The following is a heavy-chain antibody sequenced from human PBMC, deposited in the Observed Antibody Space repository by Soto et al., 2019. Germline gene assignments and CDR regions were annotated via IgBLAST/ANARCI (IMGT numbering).Heavy chain of an antibody. CDR3: ARGPTTYYYDSSGYYDAYYYGMDV. J-gene: IGHJ6*02. D-gene: IGHD3-22*01. CDR1: GYTFTSYD. Sequence: QVQLVQSGAEVKKPGASVKVSCKASGYTFTSYDINWVRQATGQGLEWMGWMNPNSGNTGYAQKFQGRVTMTRNTSISTAYMELSSLRSEDTAEYYCARGPTTYYYDSSGYYDAYYYGMDVWGQGTTVTVSS. V-gene: IGHV1-8*01. CDR2: MNPNSGNT.